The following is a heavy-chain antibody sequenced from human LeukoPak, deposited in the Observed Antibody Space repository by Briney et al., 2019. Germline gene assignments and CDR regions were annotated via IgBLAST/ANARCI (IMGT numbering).Heavy chain of an antibody. CDR3: ARVGGDRSYYYMDV. J-gene: IGHJ6*03. D-gene: IGHD2-21*01. V-gene: IGHV1-2*06. CDR2: INPNSGGT. CDR1: GYTFTGYY. Sequence: ASVKVSCKASGYTFTGYYMHWVRQAPGQGLEWMGRINPNSGGTDYAQKFQGRVTMTRDTSISTAYMELSRLRSDDTAVYYCARVGGDRSYYYMDVWGKGTTVTVS.